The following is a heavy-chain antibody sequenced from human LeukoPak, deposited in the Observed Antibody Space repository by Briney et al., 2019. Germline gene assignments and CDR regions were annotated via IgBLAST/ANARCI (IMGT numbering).Heavy chain of an antibody. D-gene: IGHD5-18*01. V-gene: IGHV4-39*07. Sequence: SETLSLTCTVSGGSISSSSYYWGWIRQPPGKGLEWIGSIYYSGSTYYNPSLKSRVTISVDTSKNQFSLKLSSVTAADTAVYYCARVPPRGYNIDYWGQGTLVTVSS. J-gene: IGHJ4*02. CDR3: ARVPPRGYNIDY. CDR1: GGSISSSSYY. CDR2: IYYSGST.